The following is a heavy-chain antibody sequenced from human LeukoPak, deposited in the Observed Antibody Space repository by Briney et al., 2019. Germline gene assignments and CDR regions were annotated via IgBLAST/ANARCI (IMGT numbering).Heavy chain of an antibody. V-gene: IGHV3-7*03. CDR2: IRQDSSEK. CDR1: EFSFSSYW. J-gene: IGHJ3*01. CDR3: ARDLAAAAGLGTFDL. Sequence: GGSLRLSCEASEFSFSSYWMSWVRQAPGKGLEWVANIRQDSSEKYYVGSVRGRFTISRDNDEKSLYLQMDTLSAEDTALYFCARDLAAAAGLGTFDLWGQGTMVIVSS. D-gene: IGHD6-13*01.